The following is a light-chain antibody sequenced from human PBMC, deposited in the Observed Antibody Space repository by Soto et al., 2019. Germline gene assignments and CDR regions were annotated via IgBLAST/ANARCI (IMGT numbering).Light chain of an antibody. V-gene: IGKV1-5*03. CDR1: QSISSW. Sequence: DIHMTQSPSTLSEFVGDRVNITCRTSQSISSWLAWYQQKPGKAPNLLIYKASSLESGVPSRFSGSGSGTEFTLTISSLQPDDVATYYCQEYSSYSSWTFGQGTKV. CDR3: QEYSSYSSWT. J-gene: IGKJ1*01. CDR2: KAS.